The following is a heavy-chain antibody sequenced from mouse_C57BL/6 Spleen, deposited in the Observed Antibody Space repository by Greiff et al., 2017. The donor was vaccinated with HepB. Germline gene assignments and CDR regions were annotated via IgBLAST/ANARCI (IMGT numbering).Heavy chain of an antibody. CDR2: IYPGDGDT. CDR1: GYAFSSSW. CDR3: ARVYYYGSRYFDV. V-gene: IGHV1-82*01. D-gene: IGHD1-1*01. Sequence: VQLQQSGPELVKPGASVKISCKASGYAFSSSWMNWVKQRPGKGLEWIGRIYPGDGDTNYNGKFKGKATLTADKSSSTAYMQLSSLTSEDSAVYFCARVYYYGSRYFDVWGTGTTVTVSS. J-gene: IGHJ1*03.